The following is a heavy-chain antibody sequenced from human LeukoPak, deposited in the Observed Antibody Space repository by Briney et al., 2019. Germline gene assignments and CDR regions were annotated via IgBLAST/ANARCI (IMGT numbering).Heavy chain of an antibody. CDR2: INHSGST. J-gene: IGHJ4*02. CDR1: GGSFSGYY. D-gene: IGHD6-19*01. V-gene: IGHV4-34*01. Sequence: PSETLSLTCAVYGGSFSGYYWSWIRQPPGKGLEWIGEINHSGSTNYNPSLKSRVTISVDTSKNQFSLKLSSVTAADTAVYYCARASSSGCLVYWGQGTLVTVSS. CDR3: ARASSSGCLVY.